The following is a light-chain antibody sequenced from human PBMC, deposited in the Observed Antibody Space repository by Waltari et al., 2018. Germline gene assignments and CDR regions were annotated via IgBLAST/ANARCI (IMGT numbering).Light chain of an antibody. J-gene: IGKJ3*01. CDR1: QSIASNY. V-gene: IGKV3-20*01. Sequence: DIVLTQSPGTLSLSPGERATLSCRASQSIASNYFAWYQQKPGQAPRLLIYGASSRATGIPDRFSGSGSGTDFTLTISRLEPEDFAVFYCQQYGSSPPTFGPGTKVDIK. CDR3: QQYGSSPPT. CDR2: GAS.